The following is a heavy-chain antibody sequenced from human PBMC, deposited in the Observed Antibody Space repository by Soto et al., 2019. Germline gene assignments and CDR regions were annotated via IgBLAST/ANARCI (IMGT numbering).Heavy chain of an antibody. V-gene: IGHV1-46*01. D-gene: IGHD6-13*01. CDR2: INPSGGST. CDR3: ARGEYSSSWYGGFVRTDYYYYGMDV. J-gene: IGHJ6*02. CDR1: GYTFTSYY. Sequence: ASVKVSCKASGYTFTSYYMHWVRQAPGQGLEWMGIINPSGGSTGYAQKLQGRVTMTTDTSTSTAYMELRSLRSDDTAVYYCARGEYSSSWYGGFVRTDYYYYGMDVWGQGTTVTVSS.